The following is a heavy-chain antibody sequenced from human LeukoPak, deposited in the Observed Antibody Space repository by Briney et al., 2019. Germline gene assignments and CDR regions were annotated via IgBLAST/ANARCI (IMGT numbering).Heavy chain of an antibody. CDR1: GHTLTELP. Sequence: VASVKVSCKVYGHTLTELPMHWVRQGPGKGLGWMGGFDPTYGETIYAQKFQGRVTMTEDTSTDTAYMELTSLRSEDTAVYYCTTGAPVGATLDYWGQGTLVTVSS. CDR3: TTGAPVGATLDY. J-gene: IGHJ4*02. D-gene: IGHD1-26*01. CDR2: FDPTYGET. V-gene: IGHV1-24*01.